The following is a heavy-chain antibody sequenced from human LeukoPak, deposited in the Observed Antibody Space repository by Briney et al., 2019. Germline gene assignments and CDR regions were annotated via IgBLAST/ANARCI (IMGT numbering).Heavy chain of an antibody. D-gene: IGHD3-3*01. CDR3: AKGALYDFWSGYSIVNWFDR. V-gene: IGHV3-9*01. J-gene: IGHJ5*02. Sequence: PGRSLRLSCAASGFTFDDYAMHWVPQAPGEGLEWVTGISWNSGSIGYADSVKGRFTISRDNAKNSLYLQMNSLRAEDTALYYCAKGALYDFWSGYSIVNWFDRWGQGTLLTVSS. CDR1: GFTFDDYA. CDR2: ISWNSGSI.